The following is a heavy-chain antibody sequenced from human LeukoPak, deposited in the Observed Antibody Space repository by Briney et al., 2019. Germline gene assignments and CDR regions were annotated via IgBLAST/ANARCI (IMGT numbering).Heavy chain of an antibody. J-gene: IGHJ5*02. CDR3: ARTRITMVRGVYRFDP. CDR1: GGSISSGGYS. V-gene: IGHV4-30-2*01. D-gene: IGHD3-10*01. Sequence: SETLSLTCAVSGGSISSGGYSWSWIRQPPGKGLEWIGYIYHSGSTYYNPSLKSRVTISVDRSKNQFSLKLSSVTAADTAVYYCARTRITMVRGVYRFDPRGQGTLVTVSS. CDR2: IYHSGST.